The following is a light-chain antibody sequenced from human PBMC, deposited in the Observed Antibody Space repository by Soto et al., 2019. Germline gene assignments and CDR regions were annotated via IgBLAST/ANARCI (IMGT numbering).Light chain of an antibody. CDR1: QSISRY. J-gene: IGKJ1*01. Sequence: DIQMTQSPSSLSASVEDRVIITCRASQSISRYLNWYQQKPGKAPKILIYGASTLQSGVPSRFSGSGSGTDFTLTISSLQPEDFATYFCQQKYRLPRTFGQGTKVDIK. CDR2: GAS. CDR3: QQKYRLPRT. V-gene: IGKV1-39*01.